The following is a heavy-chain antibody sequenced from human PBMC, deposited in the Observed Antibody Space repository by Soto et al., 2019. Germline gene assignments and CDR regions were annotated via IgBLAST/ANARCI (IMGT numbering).Heavy chain of an antibody. D-gene: IGHD6-13*01. CDR3: AKVIAAAGTGYWFVP. CDR2: ISGSGGST. CDR1: GFTFSSYA. V-gene: IGHV3-23*01. J-gene: IGHJ5*02. Sequence: EVQLLESGGGLVQPGGSLRLSCAASGFTFSSYAMSWVRQAPGKGLEWVSAISGSGGSTYYADSVKGRFTISRDNSKNTLYLQMNSLRAEDTAGYYCAKVIAAAGTGYWFVPWGQGTQVTVSS.